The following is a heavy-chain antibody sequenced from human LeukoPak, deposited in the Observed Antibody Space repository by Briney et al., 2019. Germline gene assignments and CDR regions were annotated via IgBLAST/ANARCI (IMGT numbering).Heavy chain of an antibody. CDR2: IYYSGST. CDR1: GGSISSYY. D-gene: IGHD3-9*01. V-gene: IGHV4-59*01. Sequence: PSETLSRTCTVSGGSISSYYWSWIRQPPGKGLEWIGYIYYSGSTKYNPSFKSRVTISVDTSKNQFSLKLISVTAADTAVYYCATVVRDDILTGYYIDHWGQGTLVTVSS. CDR3: ATVVRDDILTGYYIDH. J-gene: IGHJ4*02.